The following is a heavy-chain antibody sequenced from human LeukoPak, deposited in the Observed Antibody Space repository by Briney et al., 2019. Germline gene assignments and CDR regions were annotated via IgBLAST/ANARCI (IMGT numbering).Heavy chain of an antibody. CDR1: GFTFSAYG. CDR2: ISSDGSNK. Sequence: GGSLRLSCVASGFTFSAYGMHWVRQAPGKGLEWVAFISSDGSNKYYADSVKGRFSISRDNSKNTLFLQMNSLRPEDTAVYYCARGRRTLIVGATRNAFDVWGQGTIVTVSS. V-gene: IGHV3-30*03. J-gene: IGHJ3*01. D-gene: IGHD1-26*01. CDR3: ARGRRTLIVGATRNAFDV.